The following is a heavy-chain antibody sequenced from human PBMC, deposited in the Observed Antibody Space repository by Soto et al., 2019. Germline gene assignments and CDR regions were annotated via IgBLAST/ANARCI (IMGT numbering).Heavy chain of an antibody. CDR2: INPNNGAT. D-gene: IGHD1-1*01. J-gene: IGHJ5*02. CDR1: RYSFTAYF. Sequence: QVQLVQSGAEVKKPGASVKVSCKAPRYSFTAYFMHWVRQAPGQGLEWMGWINPNNGATHYGLSFQGRVTMTRDTSISTAYMELSSLRSDDTAVYYCESHDPGARFDTWGQGTLVIVSS. V-gene: IGHV1-2*02. CDR3: ESHDPGARFDT.